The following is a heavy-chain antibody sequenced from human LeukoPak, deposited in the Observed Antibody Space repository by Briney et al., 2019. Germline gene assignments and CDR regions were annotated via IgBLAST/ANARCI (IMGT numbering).Heavy chain of an antibody. CDR3: AKYCTGGSCYFDH. CDR2: ISAYNGDT. J-gene: IGHJ4*02. Sequence: ASVKVSCTASGYTFSNSGFSWVRQAPAQGLEWMGWISAYNGDTKYAQKFQGRVTMTTDTSTSTAYMELKSLRSDDTAVYYCAKYCTGGSCYFDHWGQGTLVTVSS. CDR1: GYTFSNSG. D-gene: IGHD2-15*01. V-gene: IGHV1-18*01.